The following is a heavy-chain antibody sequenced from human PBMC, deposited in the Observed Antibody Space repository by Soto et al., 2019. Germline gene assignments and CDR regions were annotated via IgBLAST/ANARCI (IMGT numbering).Heavy chain of an antibody. CDR3: ARDRGGYCSGGSWYYLDY. CDR2: IWYDGSNK. J-gene: IGHJ4*02. CDR1: GFTFSSYG. D-gene: IGHD2-15*01. V-gene: IGHV3-33*01. Sequence: QVQLVESGGGVVQPGRSLRLSCAASGFTFSSYGMHWVRQAPGKGLEWVAVIWYDGSNKYYADSVKGRFTISRDNSKNTLYLQMNSLRAEDTAVYYCARDRGGYCSGGSWYYLDYWGQGTLVTVSS.